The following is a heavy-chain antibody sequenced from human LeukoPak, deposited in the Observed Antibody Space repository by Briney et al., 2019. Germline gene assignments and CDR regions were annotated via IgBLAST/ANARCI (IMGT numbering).Heavy chain of an antibody. D-gene: IGHD4-23*01. CDR2: ISYDGSNK. Sequence: PGGSLRLSCAASGFTFSSYAMLWVRQAPGKGLEWVAVISYDGSNKYYADSVKGRFTISRDNSKNTLYLQMNSLRAEDTAVYYCARDQPVVTPSGYWGQGTLVTVSS. V-gene: IGHV3-30-3*01. CDR3: ARDQPVVTPSGY. J-gene: IGHJ4*02. CDR1: GFTFSSYA.